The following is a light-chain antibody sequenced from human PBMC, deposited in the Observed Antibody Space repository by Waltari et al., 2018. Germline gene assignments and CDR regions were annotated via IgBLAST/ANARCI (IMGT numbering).Light chain of an antibody. V-gene: IGKV3-15*01. Sequence: IVMTQSPATLSVSPGERATLSCMARQSISSNLAWYQQKPGQAPRLLIYAASTRATGIPARFSGSGSGTEFTLTISSLQSEDFVLYYCQQYNSWVTFGGGTKVEIK. CDR1: QSISSN. J-gene: IGKJ4*01. CDR3: QQYNSWVT. CDR2: AAS.